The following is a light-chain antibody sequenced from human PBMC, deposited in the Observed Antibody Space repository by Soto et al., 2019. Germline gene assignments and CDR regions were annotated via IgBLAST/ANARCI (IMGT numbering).Light chain of an antibody. V-gene: IGKV3-15*01. CDR3: QQYNNWPQT. Sequence: ETMMTQSQDTLSVSLGERATLSCRASQSLRSSLAWYQQKPGQAPRLLIYDASTRATGIPARFSGSGSGTDFTLTISGLQSEDFAVYYCQQYNNWPQTFAQGTKVDIK. CDR2: DAS. CDR1: QSLRSS. J-gene: IGKJ1*01.